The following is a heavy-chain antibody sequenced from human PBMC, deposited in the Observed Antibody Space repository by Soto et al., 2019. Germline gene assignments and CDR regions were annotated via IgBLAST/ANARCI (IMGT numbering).Heavy chain of an antibody. CDR1: GYTLTELS. D-gene: IGHD6-6*01. V-gene: IGHV1-24*01. CDR2: FDPEDGET. J-gene: IGHJ5*02. CDR3: ATDRAARYWFDP. Sequence: GASVKVSCKVSGYTLTELSMHWVRQAPGKGLEWMGGFDPEDGETIYAQKFQGRVTMTEDTSTDAAYMELSSLRSEDTAVYYCATDRAARYWFDPWGQGTLVTVSS.